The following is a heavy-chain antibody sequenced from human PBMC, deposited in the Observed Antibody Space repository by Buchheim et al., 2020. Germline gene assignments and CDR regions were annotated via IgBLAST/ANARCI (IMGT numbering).Heavy chain of an antibody. V-gene: IGHV3-23*01. J-gene: IGHJ4*02. D-gene: IGHD3-3*01. CDR1: GFTFSSYA. CDR2: ISGSGGST. CDR3: AKGAPRIFTIFGVVITRPLDY. Sequence: EVQLLESGGGLVQPGGSLRLSCAASGFTFSSYAMSWVRQAPGKGLEWVSAISGSGGSTYYADSVKGRFTILSDNSKKTLSLQMNSLRAEDTAVYYCAKGAPRIFTIFGVVITRPLDYWGQGTL.